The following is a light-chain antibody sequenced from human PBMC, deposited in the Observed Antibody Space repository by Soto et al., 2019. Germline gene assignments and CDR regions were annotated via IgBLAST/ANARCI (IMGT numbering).Light chain of an antibody. CDR2: DAS. J-gene: IGKJ3*01. V-gene: IGKV3-11*01. CDR3: QQRSNWSLFT. CDR1: QSVSSY. Sequence: EIVLTQSPATLSLSPGERATLSCRVSQSVSSYLAWYQQKPGQAPRLHIYDASNRATGIPARFSGSGSGTDFTLTISSLEPEDFAVYYCQQRSNWSLFTFGPGTKVDIK.